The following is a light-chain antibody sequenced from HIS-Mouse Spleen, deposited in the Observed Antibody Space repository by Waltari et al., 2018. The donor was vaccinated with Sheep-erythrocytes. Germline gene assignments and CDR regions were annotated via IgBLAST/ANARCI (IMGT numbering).Light chain of an antibody. V-gene: IGLV2-11*01. J-gene: IGLJ1*01. CDR1: SSDVGGYNY. CDR2: DVS. CDR3: CSYAGSYNHV. Sequence: QSALTQPRSVSGSPGQSVTISCTGTSSDVGGYNYVSWYQQHPGKAPKLRFYDVSNRPSGVPDRFSGSKSGNTASLTISGLQAEDEADYYCCSYAGSYNHVFATGTKVTVL.